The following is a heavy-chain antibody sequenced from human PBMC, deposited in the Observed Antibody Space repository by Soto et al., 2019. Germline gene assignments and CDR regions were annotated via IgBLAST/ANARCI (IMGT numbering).Heavy chain of an antibody. D-gene: IGHD3-9*01. J-gene: IGHJ6*03. Sequence: SETLSLTCAVYGGSFSGYYWSWIRQPPGKGLEWIGEINHSGSTNYNPSLKSRVTISVDTSKNQFSLKLSSVTAADTAVYYCARGPYYDILTGYSDYYYYYMDVWGEGTTVTVSS. CDR2: INHSGST. V-gene: IGHV4-34*01. CDR3: ARGPYYDILTGYSDYYYYYMDV. CDR1: GGSFSGYY.